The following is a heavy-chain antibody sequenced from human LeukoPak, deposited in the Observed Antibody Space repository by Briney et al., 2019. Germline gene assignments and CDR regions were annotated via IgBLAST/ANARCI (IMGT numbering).Heavy chain of an antibody. Sequence: GGSLRLSCAASGFTFSSFYMHWVRQAPGKGLVWVSRINSDGSSTTYADSVKGRFTISRDNANNTLYLQMNSLRAEDTAVYYCATSGSYYRFEYWGQGTLVTVSS. D-gene: IGHD1-26*01. CDR2: INSDGSST. J-gene: IGHJ4*02. CDR3: ATSGSYYRFEY. V-gene: IGHV3-74*01. CDR1: GFTFSSFY.